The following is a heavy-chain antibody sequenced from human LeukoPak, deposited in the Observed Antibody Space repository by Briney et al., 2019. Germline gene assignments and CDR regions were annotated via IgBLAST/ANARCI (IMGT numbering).Heavy chain of an antibody. D-gene: IGHD1-26*01. CDR3: ARASGSYLASGY. CDR2: IYSGGNT. Sequence: PGGSLRLSCAASGFTFSSNYMSWVRQAPGKGLEWVSVIYSGGNTYYADSVKGRFTISRHNSKNTLYLQMNSLRAEDTAVYYCARASGSYLASGYWGQGTLVTVPS. J-gene: IGHJ4*02. CDR1: GFTFSSNY. V-gene: IGHV3-53*04.